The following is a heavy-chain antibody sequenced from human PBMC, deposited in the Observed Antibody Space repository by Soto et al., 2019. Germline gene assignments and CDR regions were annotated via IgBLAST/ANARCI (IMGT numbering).Heavy chain of an antibody. V-gene: IGHV4-59*01. D-gene: IGHD4-17*01. J-gene: IGHJ4*02. CDR2: IYYSGST. CDR3: ARAREHDYGDSFDY. Sequence: PSETLSLTCTVSGGSISSYYWSWIRQPPGKGLEWIGYIYYSGSTNYNPSLKSRVTISVDTSKNQFSLKLSSVTAADTAVYYCARAREHDYGDSFDYWGQGTLVTVSS. CDR1: GGSISSYY.